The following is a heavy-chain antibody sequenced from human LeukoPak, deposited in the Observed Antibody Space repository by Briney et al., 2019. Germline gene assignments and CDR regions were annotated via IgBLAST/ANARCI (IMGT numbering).Heavy chain of an antibody. CDR1: GGSISSSSYY. V-gene: IGHV4-39*01. CDR3: ARSRYSGYVIYYYYMDV. D-gene: IGHD5-12*01. Sequence: PSETLSLTCTVSGGSISSSSYYWGWIRQPPGKGLEWIGSIYYSGSTYYNPSLKSRVTISVDTSKNQFSLKLSSVTAADTAVYYCARSRYSGYVIYYYYMDVWGKGTTVTVSS. J-gene: IGHJ6*03. CDR2: IYYSGST.